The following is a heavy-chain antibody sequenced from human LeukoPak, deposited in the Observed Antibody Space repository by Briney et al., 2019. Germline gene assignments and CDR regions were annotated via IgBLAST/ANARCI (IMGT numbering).Heavy chain of an antibody. V-gene: IGHV3-23*01. Sequence: GGFLRLSCVASGFKFTTYTMNWIRQAPGKGLEWVSAVSGSGSNTYYADSVKGRFTISRDNSKNTLYLQMNSLRADDTAVYYCARVDGYESRTPYYDILTGPDYWGQGTLVTVSS. CDR2: VSGSGSNT. CDR3: ARVDGYESRTPYYDILTGPDY. J-gene: IGHJ4*02. CDR1: GFKFTTYT. D-gene: IGHD3-9*01.